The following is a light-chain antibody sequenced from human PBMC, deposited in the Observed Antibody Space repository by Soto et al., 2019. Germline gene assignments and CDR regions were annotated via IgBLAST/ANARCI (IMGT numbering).Light chain of an antibody. V-gene: IGKV3-20*01. CDR2: DTS. Sequence: EVALTQSPGTLSLSPGERASVSXRVSQDIPSRDLAWYQQRPGQPPRXXIYDTSNRATGIPARFSGSGSGTDFTLTISRLEPEDFAVYYCQQYGSSPLTFGGGTKVDIK. J-gene: IGKJ4*01. CDR3: QQYGSSPLT. CDR1: QDIPSRD.